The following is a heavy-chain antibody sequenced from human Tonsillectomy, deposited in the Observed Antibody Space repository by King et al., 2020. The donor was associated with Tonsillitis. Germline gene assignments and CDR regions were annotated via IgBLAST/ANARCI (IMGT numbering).Heavy chain of an antibody. CDR1: GGAFSKYA. J-gene: IGHJ6*03. Sequence: VQLVESGAEVKKPGSSVKVSCKASGGAFSKYAISWVRQAPGQRLEWMGGIIPPFGTAEDALRFQGRVTITADESTSTAYMELSSLRSEDSAVYYCARAHSSGYWAYNYYMDVWGKGTTVTVSS. D-gene: IGHD3-22*01. CDR2: IIPPFGTA. V-gene: IGHV1-69*01. CDR3: ARAHSSGYWAYNYYMDV.